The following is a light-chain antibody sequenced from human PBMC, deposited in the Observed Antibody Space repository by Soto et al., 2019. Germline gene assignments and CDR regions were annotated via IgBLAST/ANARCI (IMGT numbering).Light chain of an antibody. J-gene: IGLJ2*01. CDR3: QVWDSRDDHRV. CDR2: DDS. Sequence: SYELTQPPSVSVAPGQTARITCGGNRIGSKSVHWFQQKPGQAPVLVVHDDSDRPSGIHERFSGSNSGGTATLTISRVEDGDEADYYCQVWDSRDDHRVFGGGTKLTVL. V-gene: IGLV3-21*02. CDR1: RIGSKS.